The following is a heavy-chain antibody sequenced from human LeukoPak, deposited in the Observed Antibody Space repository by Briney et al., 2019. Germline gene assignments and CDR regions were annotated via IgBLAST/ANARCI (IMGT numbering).Heavy chain of an antibody. D-gene: IGHD3-10*01. CDR3: ARSYNRVELLYY. CDR2: INHSGSS. CDR1: GGSFSGYY. J-gene: IGHJ4*02. Sequence: SETLSLTCAVYGGSFSGYYWTWIRQPPGKGLEWIGEINHSGSSNYNPSLKSRVTISLDSSKNQFSLRLSSVTAADTAVYYCARSYNRVELLYYWGQGTLVTVSS. V-gene: IGHV4-34*01.